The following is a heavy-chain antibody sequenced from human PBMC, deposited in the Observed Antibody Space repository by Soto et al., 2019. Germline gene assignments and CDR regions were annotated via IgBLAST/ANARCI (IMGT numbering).Heavy chain of an antibody. CDR3: TTEIGYYDSSGPEDH. Sequence: SGGSLRLSCAASGFTFSNAWMNWVRQAPGKGLEWVGRIKSKTDGGTTDYAAPVKGRFTISRDDSKNTLYLQMNSLKTEDTAVYYCTTEIGYYDSSGPEDHWGQGTLVTVSS. J-gene: IGHJ4*02. CDR2: IKSKTDGGTT. D-gene: IGHD3-22*01. CDR1: GFTFSNAW. V-gene: IGHV3-15*07.